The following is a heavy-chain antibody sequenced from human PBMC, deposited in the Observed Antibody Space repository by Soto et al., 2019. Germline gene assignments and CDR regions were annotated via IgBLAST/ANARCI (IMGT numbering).Heavy chain of an antibody. J-gene: IGHJ3*02. D-gene: IGHD3-22*01. Sequence: QTGGSLRLSCTASGFTFGEYDMSWVRQAPGKGLEWVGFIRSKAYGGATDYAASVRGRFTISRDDSKSIAYLQMNSLKTDDTAVYYCTRKADYYDSSGYYFSKAFAIWGQGTMVTVSS. CDR1: GFTFGEYD. CDR3: TRKADYYDSSGYYFSKAFAI. V-gene: IGHV3-49*04. CDR2: IRSKAYGGAT.